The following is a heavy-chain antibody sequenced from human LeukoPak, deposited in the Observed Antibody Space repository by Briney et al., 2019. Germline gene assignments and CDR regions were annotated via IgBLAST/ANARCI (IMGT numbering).Heavy chain of an antibody. V-gene: IGHV4-39*01. D-gene: IGHD6-13*01. CDR2: FSYSVST. CDR1: GGSISSRPYY. J-gene: IGHJ4*02. CDR3: ARLVGSNWYHAVLLGRDY. Sequence: PSETLSLTCTVSGGSISSRPYYCGWIPQPPGKGLGCLGSFSYSVSTYYKPPPKSRATISVDTSKNQFSLKLSSMTGADTAVYYCARLVGSNWYHAVLLGRDYWGQGTLVTVSS.